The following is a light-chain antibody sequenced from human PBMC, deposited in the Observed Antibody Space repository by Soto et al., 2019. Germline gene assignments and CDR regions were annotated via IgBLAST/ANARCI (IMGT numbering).Light chain of an antibody. CDR3: QQRSNWPRT. CDR2: DAS. Sequence: EIVITESPATLSLSPGERASLSCRASQSVSSSYLAWYQQKPGQAPRLLIYDASNRATGIPARFSGSGSGTDFTLTISSLEPEDFAVYYCQQRSNWPRTFGQGTKVDIK. CDR1: QSVSSSY. V-gene: IGKV3D-20*02. J-gene: IGKJ1*01.